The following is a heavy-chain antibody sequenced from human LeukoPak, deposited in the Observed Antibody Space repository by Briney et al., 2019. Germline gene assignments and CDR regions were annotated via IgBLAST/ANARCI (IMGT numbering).Heavy chain of an antibody. J-gene: IGHJ6*03. CDR2: ISSSSSSI. Sequence: GGSLRLSCVASGFTFSSYSMNWVRQAPGKGLEWVSYISSSSSSISYADSVKGRFTISRDNAKNSLFLQMNSLRAEDTAVYYCARERGGTGSFYSGYYYYIDAWGKGTTVTVSS. D-gene: IGHD3-22*01. CDR3: ARERGGTGSFYSGYYYYIDA. V-gene: IGHV3-48*04. CDR1: GFTFSSYS.